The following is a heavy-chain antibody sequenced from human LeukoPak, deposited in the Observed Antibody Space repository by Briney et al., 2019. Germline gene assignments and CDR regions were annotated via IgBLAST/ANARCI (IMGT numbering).Heavy chain of an antibody. D-gene: IGHD2-2*01. CDR2: ISSSGSTI. V-gene: IGHV3-48*03. CDR3: ARDGYCSSTNCYGGY. CDR1: GFTFSNYE. J-gene: IGHJ4*02. Sequence: GGSLRLSCAASGFTFSNYEMNWVRQAPGKGLEWVSYISSSGSTIYYADSVKGRFTISTDNAKNSLYLQMSSLRAEDTAVYYCARDGYCSSTNCYGGYWGQGSLVTVSS.